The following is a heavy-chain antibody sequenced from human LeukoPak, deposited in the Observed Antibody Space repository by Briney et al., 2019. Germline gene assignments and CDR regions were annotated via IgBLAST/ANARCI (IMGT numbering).Heavy chain of an antibody. Sequence: ASVKVSCKASGYTFTSYDINWARQATGQGLEWMGWMNPNSGNTGYAQKFQGRVTMTRNTSISTAYMELSSLRSEDTAVYYCARATSSRDHTAGYWGQGTLVTVSS. J-gene: IGHJ4*02. V-gene: IGHV1-8*01. D-gene: IGHD5-18*01. CDR3: ARATSSRDHTAGY. CDR2: MNPNSGNT. CDR1: GYTFTSYD.